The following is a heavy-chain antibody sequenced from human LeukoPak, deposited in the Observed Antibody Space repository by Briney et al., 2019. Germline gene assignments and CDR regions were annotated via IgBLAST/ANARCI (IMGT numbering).Heavy chain of an antibody. J-gene: IGHJ6*03. CDR1: GGSFSGYY. Sequence: SETLSLTCAVYGGSFSGYYWSWIRQPPGKGLEWIGEINRSGSTNYNPSLKSRVTISVDTSKNQFSLKLSSVTAADTAVYYCARHHYMDVWDKGTTVTISS. V-gene: IGHV4-34*01. CDR3: ARHHYMDV. CDR2: INRSGST.